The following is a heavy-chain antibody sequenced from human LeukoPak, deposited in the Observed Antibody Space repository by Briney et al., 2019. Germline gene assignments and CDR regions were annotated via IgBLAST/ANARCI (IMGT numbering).Heavy chain of an antibody. D-gene: IGHD2-15*01. CDR2: IYSGGST. CDR1: GFTVSSNY. Sequence: PGGSLRLSCAASGFTVSSNYMSWVRQAPGKGLEWVSIIYSGGSTYYADSVKGRFTISRDNSKNTLYLQMNSLRAEDMAVYYCARDRKDGNFFDYWGQGTLVTVSS. J-gene: IGHJ4*02. CDR3: ARDRKDGNFFDY. V-gene: IGHV3-53*01.